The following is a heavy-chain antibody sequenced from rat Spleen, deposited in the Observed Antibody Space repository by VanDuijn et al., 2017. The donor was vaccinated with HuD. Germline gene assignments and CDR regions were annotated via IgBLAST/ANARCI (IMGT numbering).Heavy chain of an antibody. CDR2: ITHVDDNT. Sequence: EVQLVESGGGLVQPGGSLKLSCAASGLSFSSFPMAWVRQAPKKGLEWVATITHVDDNTYYPDSVKGRFTISRDNAKSTLYLQMNSLRSEDAATYYCAGHGSIYNNYWFVYWGQGTLVTVSS. CDR3: AGHGSIYNNYWFVY. CDR1: GLSFSSFP. J-gene: IGHJ3*01. V-gene: IGHV5-25*01. D-gene: IGHD1-10*01.